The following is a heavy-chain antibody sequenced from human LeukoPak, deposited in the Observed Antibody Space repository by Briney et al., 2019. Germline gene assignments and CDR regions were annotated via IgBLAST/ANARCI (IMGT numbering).Heavy chain of an antibody. V-gene: IGHV6-1*01. CDR1: GDIVFSNNIA. J-gene: IGHJ4*02. D-gene: IGHD6-19*01. CDR2: TYYRSQWYD. Sequence: SQTLSLTCALSGDIVFSNNIAWNWIRQSPSRGLEWLGRTYYRSQWYDDYAVSVRGRITINPDTSKNQFSLHLSSVTPDDTAVYYCALEVAGTYNFDSWSQGTLVTVSS. CDR3: ALEVAGTYNFDS.